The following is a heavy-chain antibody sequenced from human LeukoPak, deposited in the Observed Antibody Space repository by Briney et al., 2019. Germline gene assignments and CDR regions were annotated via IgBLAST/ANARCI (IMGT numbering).Heavy chain of an antibody. CDR1: GFTFSSYS. D-gene: IGHD3-10*01. CDR3: ARELLLWFGVSLKTNWFDP. V-gene: IGHV3-48*01. Sequence: GGSLRLSCAASGFTFSSYSMNWVRQAPGKGLEWVSNISSSSSTIYYADSVKGRFTISRDNAKNSLYLQMNSLRAEDTAVYYCARELLLWFGVSLKTNWFDPWGQGTLVTVSS. CDR2: ISSSSSTI. J-gene: IGHJ5*02.